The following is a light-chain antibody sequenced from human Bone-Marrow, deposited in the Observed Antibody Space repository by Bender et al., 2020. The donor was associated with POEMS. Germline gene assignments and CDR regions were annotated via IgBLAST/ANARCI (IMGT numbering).Light chain of an antibody. CDR1: SSDVGSYNL. J-gene: IGLJ3*02. V-gene: IGLV2-14*02. CDR3: QSYDNSLGGWV. CDR2: DVS. Sequence: QSALTQPASVSGSPGQSITISCTGTSSDVGSYNLVSWYQQHPGKAPKLMIYDVSTRPSGVPDRFSGSKSGTSASLAITGLQAEDEGDYYCQSYDNSLGGWVFGGGTKLTVL.